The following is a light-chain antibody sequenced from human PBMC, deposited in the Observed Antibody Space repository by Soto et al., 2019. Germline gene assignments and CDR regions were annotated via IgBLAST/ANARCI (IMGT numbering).Light chain of an antibody. CDR1: QSVSTY. CDR3: QQHSEWYT. Sequence: EIVLTQSPATLSLSPGERATLSCRASQSVSTYLAWYQHKPGQAPRLLIYDSSNRATGTPARFSGSGSGTYFTLTISSLEAEDVAVYYCQQHSEWYTFGQGTRLEI. CDR2: DSS. J-gene: IGKJ2*01. V-gene: IGKV3-11*01.